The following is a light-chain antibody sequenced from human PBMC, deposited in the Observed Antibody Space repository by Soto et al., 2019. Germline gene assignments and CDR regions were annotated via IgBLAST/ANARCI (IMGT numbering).Light chain of an antibody. Sequence: ETVLTQSPGTLSLSPGEGATLSCRASQSVTNNYLAWYQQKPGQAPRLLIYDASSRASGIPDRFSGSASGTDFTLAIRRLEPEDFAVYYCQQYGSSPLTFGRGTKVDIK. J-gene: IGKJ4*01. V-gene: IGKV3-20*01. CDR1: QSVTNNY. CDR2: DAS. CDR3: QQYGSSPLT.